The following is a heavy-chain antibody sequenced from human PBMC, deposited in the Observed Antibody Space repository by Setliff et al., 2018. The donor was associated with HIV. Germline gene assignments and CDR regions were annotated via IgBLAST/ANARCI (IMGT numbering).Heavy chain of an antibody. J-gene: IGHJ4*02. CDR2: IYYSGST. V-gene: IGHV4-39*07. Sequence: SETLSLTCTVSGGSISSSNYYWGWIRQTPGKGLEWIGNIYYSGSTYYNPSLKSRVTISVDTSKNQFSLKLSSVTAADTAVYYCATWGRNNWNYFSYWGQGTLVTVS. CDR3: ATWGRNNWNYFSY. CDR1: GGSISSSNYY. D-gene: IGHD1-20*01.